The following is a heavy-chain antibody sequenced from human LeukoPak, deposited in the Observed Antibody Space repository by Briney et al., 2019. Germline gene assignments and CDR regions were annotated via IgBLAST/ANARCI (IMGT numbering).Heavy chain of an antibody. CDR3: AKSQALSDY. Sequence: GRSLRLSCAASGFTFSSYAMHWLRQAPGKGLEWVAVISYDGSNKYYADSVKGRFTISRDNSKNTLYLQMNSLRVEDTAVYYCAKSQALSDYGGQGTLVTVAS. CDR2: ISYDGSNK. D-gene: IGHD3-16*01. J-gene: IGHJ4*02. V-gene: IGHV3-30-3*02. CDR1: GFTFSSYA.